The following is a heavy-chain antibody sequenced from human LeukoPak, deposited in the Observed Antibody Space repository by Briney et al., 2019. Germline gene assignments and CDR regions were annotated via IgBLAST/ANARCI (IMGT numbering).Heavy chain of an antibody. J-gene: IGHJ4*02. D-gene: IGHD3-22*01. V-gene: IGHV3-30-3*01. CDR2: ISYDGSNK. CDR3: ARDLVVISDY. Sequence: GGSLRLSCAASGFTFSSYAMHWVRQAPGKGLEWVAVISYDGSNKYYADSVKGRFTISRDNSKNTLYLQMNSLRAEDTAVYYCARDLVVISDYWGQGTLATVSS. CDR1: GFTFSSYA.